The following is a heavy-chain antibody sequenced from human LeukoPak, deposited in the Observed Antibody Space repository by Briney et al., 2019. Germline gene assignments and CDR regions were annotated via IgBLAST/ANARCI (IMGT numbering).Heavy chain of an antibody. CDR1: GGSISSSSYY. J-gene: IGHJ4*02. V-gene: IGHV4-39*01. CDR2: IYYSGST. D-gene: IGHD3-22*01. CDR3: ARHRYDSSGRWFDY. Sequence: SETLSLTCTVSGGSISSSSYYWDWVRQPPGKGLEWIGSIYYSGSTYYNPSLRSRVTMAVDTSKNQFSLKLTSVTAADTAVYYCARHRYDSSGRWFDYWGQGTLVTVSS.